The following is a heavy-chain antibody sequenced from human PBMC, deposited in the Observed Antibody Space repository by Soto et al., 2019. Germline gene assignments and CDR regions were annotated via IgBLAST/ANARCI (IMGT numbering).Heavy chain of an antibody. CDR1: GGSISSSSYY. Sequence: PSETLSLTCTVSGGSISSSSYYWGWIRQPPGKGLEWIGSIYYSGSTYYNPSLKSRVTISVDTSKNQFSLKLSSVTAADTAVYYCARHAYYYDREVPGWFDPWGQGTLVTVSS. CDR2: IYYSGST. J-gene: IGHJ5*02. CDR3: ARHAYYYDREVPGWFDP. V-gene: IGHV4-39*01. D-gene: IGHD3-22*01.